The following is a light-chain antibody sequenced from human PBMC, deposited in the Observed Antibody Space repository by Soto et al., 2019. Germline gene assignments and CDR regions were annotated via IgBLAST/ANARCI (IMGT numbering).Light chain of an antibody. Sequence: QSALTQPRSVSESPGQSVTISCTGTSSDVGAYNYVSWYQQHPGKVPKLIIYDVNKRPSGVPDRFSGSKSGNTASLTISGLQAEDEADYYCCSFVGTYLGFGGGTKLTVL. J-gene: IGLJ3*02. V-gene: IGLV2-11*01. CDR3: CSFVGTYLG. CDR2: DVN. CDR1: SSDVGAYNY.